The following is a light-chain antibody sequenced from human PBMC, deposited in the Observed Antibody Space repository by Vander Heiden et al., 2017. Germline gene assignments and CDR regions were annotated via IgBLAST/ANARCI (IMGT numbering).Light chain of an antibody. CDR3: QQDHSTPLT. CDR2: WAS. J-gene: IGKJ4*01. Sequence: DIVMTLSPDSLSVSLGESATLNCTSSQSASCRSHNKNYLAWYQQKPGQPPKLLIYWASTRDSGVPDRFSGSGSGTDFTLTISSVQAEDVAVYYCQQDHSTPLTFGGGTKVEIK. V-gene: IGKV4-1*01. CDR1: QSASCRSHNKNY.